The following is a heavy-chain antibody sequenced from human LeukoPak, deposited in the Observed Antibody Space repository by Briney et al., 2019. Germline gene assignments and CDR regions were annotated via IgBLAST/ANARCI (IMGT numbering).Heavy chain of an antibody. CDR1: GFTFSSYG. Sequence: GGSLRLSCAASGFTFSSYGMHWVRQAPGKGLEWVAFIRYDGSNKYYADSVKGRFTIYRDNSKNTLYLQMNSLRAEDTAVYYCAKDLHLALYCGGDCRGYYFDYWGQGTLVTVSS. D-gene: IGHD2-21*01. CDR2: IRYDGSNK. CDR3: AKDLHLALYCGGDCRGYYFDY. V-gene: IGHV3-30*02. J-gene: IGHJ4*02.